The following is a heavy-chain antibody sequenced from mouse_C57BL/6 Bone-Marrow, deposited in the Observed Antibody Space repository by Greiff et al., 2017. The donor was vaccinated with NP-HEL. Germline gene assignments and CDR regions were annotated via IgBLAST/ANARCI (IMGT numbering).Heavy chain of an antibody. D-gene: IGHD1-1*01. V-gene: IGHV1-55*01. Sequence: QVQLQQPGAELVKPGASVKMSCKASGYTFTSYWITWVKQRPGQGLEWIGDIYPGSGSTNYNEKFKSKATLTVDTSSSTAYMQLSSLTSEDSAVYYCAAITKVVSYYAMDYWGQGTSVTVSS. CDR3: AAITKVVSYYAMDY. CDR1: GYTFTSYW. CDR2: IYPGSGST. J-gene: IGHJ4*01.